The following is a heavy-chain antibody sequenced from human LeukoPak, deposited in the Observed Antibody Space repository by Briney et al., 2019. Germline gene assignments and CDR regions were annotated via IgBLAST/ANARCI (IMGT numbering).Heavy chain of an antibody. CDR3: ARGYNWNDGWYDAFDI. J-gene: IGHJ3*02. D-gene: IGHD1-1*01. V-gene: IGHV1-2*02. CDR2: INPNSGGT. Sequence: ASVKVSCKASGYTFTCYYMHWVRQAPGQGLEWMGWINPNSGGTNYAQKFQGRVTMTRDTSISTAYMKLSRLRSDDTAVYYCARGYNWNDGWYDAFDIWGQGTMVTVSS. CDR1: GYTFTCYY.